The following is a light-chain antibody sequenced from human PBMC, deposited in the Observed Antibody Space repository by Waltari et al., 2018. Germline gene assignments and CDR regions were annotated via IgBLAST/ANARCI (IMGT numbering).Light chain of an antibody. CDR2: DNN. J-gene: IGLJ2*01. Sequence: QSVLTQPPSVSGAPGQRVTISCTGSSSNIGAGYDVHWYQQLPGTAPKLLIYDNNHRPSGVPDRFSGAKSGTSASRAITGLQAEDEADYHCQSYDSSLRGPVVFGGGTKLTVL. CDR1: SSNIGAGYD. CDR3: QSYDSSLRGPVV. V-gene: IGLV1-40*01.